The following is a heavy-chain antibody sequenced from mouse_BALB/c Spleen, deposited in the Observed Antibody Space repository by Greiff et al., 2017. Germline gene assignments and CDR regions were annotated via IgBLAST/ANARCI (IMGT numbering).Heavy chain of an antibody. D-gene: IGHD2-2*01. CDR2: IYYSGTI. J-gene: IGHJ4*01. V-gene: IGHV3-5*02. CDR1: GISITTGNYR. CDR3: AREGGYGYYAMDY. Sequence: EVHLVESGPGLVKPSQTVSLTCTVTGISITTGNYRWSWIRQFPGNKLEWIGYIYYSGTITYNPSLTSRTTITRDTSKNQFFLEMNSLTAEDTATYYCAREGGYGYYAMDYWGQGTSVTVSS.